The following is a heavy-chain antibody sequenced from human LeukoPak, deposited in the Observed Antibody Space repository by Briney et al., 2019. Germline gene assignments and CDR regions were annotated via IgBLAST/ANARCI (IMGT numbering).Heavy chain of an antibody. D-gene: IGHD5-18*01. Sequence: SETLSLTCTVSGGYISSTSYYWGWIRQPPGKGLEWIGTIYYSGSTFYNPSLKSRVTLSVDTSKSQFSLRLSSVTAADTAVYYCASQAGYTYGFGYWGQGTLVTVSS. J-gene: IGHJ4*02. V-gene: IGHV4-39*01. CDR3: ASQAGYTYGFGY. CDR2: IYYSGST. CDR1: GGYISSTSYY.